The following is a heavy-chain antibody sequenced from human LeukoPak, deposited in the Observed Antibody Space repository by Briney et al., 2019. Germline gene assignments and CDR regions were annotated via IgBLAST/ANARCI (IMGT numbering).Heavy chain of an antibody. CDR3: ARATYDSSGYYTFDY. J-gene: IGHJ4*02. CDR1: GFTFSSYS. CDR2: ITPSTSNE. D-gene: IGHD3-22*01. Sequence: PGGSLRLSCAASGFTFSSYSMNWVRQAPGKGLEWISYITPSTSNEFYADSVKGRFTSSRDNAKSSLYLHMNSLRDEDTAVYYCARATYDSSGYYTFDYWGQGTLVTVSS. V-gene: IGHV3-48*02.